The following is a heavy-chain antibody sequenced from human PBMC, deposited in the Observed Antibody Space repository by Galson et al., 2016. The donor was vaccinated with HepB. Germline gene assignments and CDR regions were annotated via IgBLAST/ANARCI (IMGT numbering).Heavy chain of an antibody. V-gene: IGHV4-4*08. D-gene: IGHD1-1*01. CDR2: IYPSGKT. CDR1: GGSFASYY. CDR3: ARGPERELFDT. J-gene: IGHJ4*02. Sequence: ETLSLTCSVSGGSFASYYWNWIRQPPGNGLEWIGYIYPSGKTNYKSSLESRVTISLDKSNSLLSLNLISVTAADTAVYYCARGPERELFDTWGQGTPVTVSS.